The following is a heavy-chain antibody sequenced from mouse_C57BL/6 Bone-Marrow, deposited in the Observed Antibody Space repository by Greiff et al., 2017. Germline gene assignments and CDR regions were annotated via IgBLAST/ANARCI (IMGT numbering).Heavy chain of an antibody. CDR1: GYTFTSYG. V-gene: IGHV1-58*01. D-gene: IGHD1-1*01. CDR3: SRYPRVYYGSWFAY. J-gene: IGHJ3*01. Sequence: VQLQQSGAELVRPGSSVKMSCKTSGYTFTSYGINWVKQRPGQGLEWIGYIYIGNGYTEYNEKFKGKATLTSDTSSSTAYMQLSSLTSDDSAIYFCSRYPRVYYGSWFAYWGQGTLVTVSA. CDR2: IYIGNGYT.